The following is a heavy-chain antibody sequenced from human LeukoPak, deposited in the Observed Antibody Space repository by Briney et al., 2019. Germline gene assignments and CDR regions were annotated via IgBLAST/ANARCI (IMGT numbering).Heavy chain of an antibody. V-gene: IGHV4-34*01. CDR2: INHSGST. Sequence: SETLSLTCAVYGGSFSGYYWSWIRQPPGKGLEWIGEINHSGSTNYNPSLKSRVTISVDTSKDQFSLKLSSVTAADTAVYYCARARREYSYGYRPNEMGHYFDHWGQGTLVTVSS. D-gene: IGHD5-18*01. J-gene: IGHJ4*02. CDR1: GGSFSGYY. CDR3: ARARREYSYGYRPNEMGHYFDH.